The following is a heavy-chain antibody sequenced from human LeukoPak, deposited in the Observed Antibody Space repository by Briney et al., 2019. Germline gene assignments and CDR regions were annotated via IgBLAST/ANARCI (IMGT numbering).Heavy chain of an antibody. CDR1: GGSIRSYY. V-gene: IGHV4-39*07. Sequence: SETLSFTCTVSGGSIRSYYWSWIRQPPGKGLEWIGSIYYSGSTYYNPSLKSRVTISVDTSKNQFSLKLSSVTAADTAVYYCARDGFRDGYNTRFYFDYWGQGTLVTVCS. D-gene: IGHD5-24*01. J-gene: IGHJ4*02. CDR3: ARDGFRDGYNTRFYFDY. CDR2: IYYSGST.